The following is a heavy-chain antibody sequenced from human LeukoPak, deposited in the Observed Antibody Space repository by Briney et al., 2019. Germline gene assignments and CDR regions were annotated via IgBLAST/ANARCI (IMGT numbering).Heavy chain of an antibody. CDR1: GYSFTIYW. V-gene: IGHV5-51*01. D-gene: IGHD3-10*01. CDR2: IYPGDFDT. CDR3: ARRYYYGSGSSYYFDY. J-gene: IGHJ4*02. Sequence: GESLKISCKGSGYSFTIYWIGWVGQLPGKGLEWMGIIYPGDFDTSNKPSFRAQVTISADKSISTAYLQWSSLKASDTAMYYCARRYYYGSGSSYYFDYWGQGTLVTVSS.